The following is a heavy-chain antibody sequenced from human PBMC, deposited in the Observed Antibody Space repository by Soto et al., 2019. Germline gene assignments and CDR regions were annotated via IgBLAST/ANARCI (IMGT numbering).Heavy chain of an antibody. CDR1: GGTFSSYA. Sequence: QVQLVQSGAEVKKPGSSVKVSCKASGGTFSSYAISWVRQAPGQGLEWMGGIIPIFGTANYAQKFQGRVMITEDESTSTSYMELSSLRSEDTAVYYCARATSYYYGSASASLYYSMDVWGQGPTVTVSS. J-gene: IGHJ6*02. CDR2: IIPIFGTA. CDR3: ARATSYYYGSASASLYYSMDV. D-gene: IGHD3-10*01. V-gene: IGHV1-69*12.